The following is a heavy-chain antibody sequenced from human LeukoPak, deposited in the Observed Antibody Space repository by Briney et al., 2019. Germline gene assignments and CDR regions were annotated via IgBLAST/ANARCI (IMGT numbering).Heavy chain of an antibody. CDR2: IYYSGST. CDR3: ARDTGGYYDY. V-gene: IGHV4-59*11. D-gene: IGHD3-22*01. CDR1: GGSLSSHY. Sequence: PSEILSLTCTVSGGSLSSHYWSWIRQPPGKGLEWIGYIYYSGSTNYNPSLKSRATISVDTSKNQFSLKLSSVTAADTAVYYCARDTGGYYDYWGQGTLVTVSS. J-gene: IGHJ4*02.